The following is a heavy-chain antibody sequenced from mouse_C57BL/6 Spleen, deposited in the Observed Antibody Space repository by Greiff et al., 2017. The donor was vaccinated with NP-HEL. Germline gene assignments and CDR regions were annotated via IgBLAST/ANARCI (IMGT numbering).Heavy chain of an antibody. J-gene: IGHJ1*03. D-gene: IGHD2-5*01. CDR1: GYTFTSYW. CDR3: ARGYYSNYIWYFDV. CDR2: IYPGSGST. Sequence: VQLQQSGAELVKPGASVKMSCKASGYTFTSYWITWVKQRPGQGLEWIGDIYPGSGSTNYNEKFKSKATLTVDTSSSTAYMQLSSLTSEDSAVYYCARGYYSNYIWYFDVWGTGTTVTVSS. V-gene: IGHV1-55*01.